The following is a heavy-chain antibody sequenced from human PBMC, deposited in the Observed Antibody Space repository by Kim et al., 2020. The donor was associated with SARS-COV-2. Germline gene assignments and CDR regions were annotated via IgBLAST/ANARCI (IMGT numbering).Heavy chain of an antibody. CDR3: ARDRGVGIDA. D-gene: IGHD1-26*01. J-gene: IGHJ5*02. CDR2: IIPLLNTP. Sequence: SVKVSCKASGDKFSGYTFNWVRQAPGQGLEWMGGIIPLLNTPTYAQKFQGRVTISANTSTNTAYMELTGLTNADTAVFYCARDRGVGIDAWGQGTQLYVSS. V-gene: IGHV1-69*08. CDR1: GDKFSGYT.